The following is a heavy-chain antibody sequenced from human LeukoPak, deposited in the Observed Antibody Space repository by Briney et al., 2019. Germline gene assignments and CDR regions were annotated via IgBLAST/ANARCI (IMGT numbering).Heavy chain of an antibody. CDR2: INPNSGGT. J-gene: IGHJ3*02. Sequence: ASVKVSCKASGYTFTGYYMHWVRQAPGQGLEWMGWINPNSGGTNYAQKFQGRVTMTRDTSISTAYMELSRLRSDDTAVYYCARVAPNIVVVPAALVYDAFDIWGQGTMVTVSS. D-gene: IGHD2-2*01. CDR1: GYTFTGYY. CDR3: ARVAPNIVVVPAALVYDAFDI. V-gene: IGHV1-2*02.